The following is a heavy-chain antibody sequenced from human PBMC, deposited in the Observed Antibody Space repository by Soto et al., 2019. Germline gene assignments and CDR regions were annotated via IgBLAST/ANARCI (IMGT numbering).Heavy chain of an antibody. CDR1: GFTFSDYY. J-gene: IGHJ6*02. Sequence: GGSLRLSCTASGFTFSDYYMSWVRQAPGKGPEWISYIGSSESNIYYADSVKGRFTISRDNAKNSVFLQMNSLRADDTAVYYCVRGTPTPGLDIWGRGTTVTVSS. V-gene: IGHV3-11*01. D-gene: IGHD1-1*01. CDR2: IGSSESNI. CDR3: VRGTPTPGLDI.